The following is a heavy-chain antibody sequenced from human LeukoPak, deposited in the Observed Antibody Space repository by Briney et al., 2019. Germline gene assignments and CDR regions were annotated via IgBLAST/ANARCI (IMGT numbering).Heavy chain of an antibody. V-gene: IGHV3-7*01. Sequence: PGGSLRLFRAASGFTFSKSWMSWFRQAPGQRLEWVASIKDDGSDTYYLESVKGRFTISRDNAKTSLFLQMDGLRADDTAVFFCARHLSRGQNFDYWGQGTLVTVSS. J-gene: IGHJ4*02. CDR2: IKDDGSDT. CDR1: GFTFSKSW. CDR3: ARHLSRGQNFDY.